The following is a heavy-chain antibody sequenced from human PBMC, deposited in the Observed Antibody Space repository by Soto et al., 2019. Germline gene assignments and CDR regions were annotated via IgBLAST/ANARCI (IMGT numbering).Heavy chain of an antibody. CDR1: GVSISDTSYY. CDR3: ARQASY. V-gene: IGHV4-39*01. Sequence: QLQLPESGPGLVKPSETLSLTCNVSGVSISDTSYYWGWIRQPPGKGLEWIGTVYFNGKTFYNPSLKSRLTISVDRSKNQISLRLTSVTAADTAVYYCARQASYWGQGTLVAVSS. J-gene: IGHJ4*02. CDR2: VYFNGKT.